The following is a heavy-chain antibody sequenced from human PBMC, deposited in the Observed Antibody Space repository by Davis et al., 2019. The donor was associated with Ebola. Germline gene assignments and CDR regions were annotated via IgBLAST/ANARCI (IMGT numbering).Heavy chain of an antibody. J-gene: IGHJ4*02. Sequence: SETLSLTCAVYGGSFSGYYWTWIRQHPGKGLEWIGYISYGGSTYYNPSLKSRVTISVDTSKNQFSLKLSSVTAADTAVYYCASWGREGYWGQGTLVTVSS. CDR2: ISYGGST. CDR3: ASWGREGY. CDR1: GGSFSGYY. V-gene: IGHV4-34*09. D-gene: IGHD3-16*01.